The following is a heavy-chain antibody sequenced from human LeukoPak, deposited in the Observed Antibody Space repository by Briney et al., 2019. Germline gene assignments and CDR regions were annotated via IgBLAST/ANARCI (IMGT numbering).Heavy chain of an antibody. CDR2: ISSNGGST. D-gene: IGHD5-12*01. CDR3: AGTLYSGYGLGSLGAFDI. V-gene: IGHV3-64*01. Sequence: PGGSLRLSCAASGFTFSSYAMHWVRQAPGKGLEYVSAISSNGGSTYYANSVKGRFTISRDNSKNTLYLQMGSLRAEDMAVYYCAGTLYSGYGLGSLGAFDIWGQGTMVSVSS. CDR1: GFTFSSYA. J-gene: IGHJ3*02.